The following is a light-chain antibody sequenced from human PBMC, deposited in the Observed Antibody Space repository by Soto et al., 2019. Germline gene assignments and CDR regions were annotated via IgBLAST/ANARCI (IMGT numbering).Light chain of an antibody. CDR2: SDN. CDR3: AAWDVSQKARV. Sequence: QSVLTQPPSASGTPGQTVTISCSGSSSNIGSDTVNWYQQFPGTAPKLLIYSDNQRPSGVPDRFSGSKSGTSASLAISGLQSDDEADYYCAAWDVSQKARVFGGGTKLTVL. V-gene: IGLV1-44*01. J-gene: IGLJ3*02. CDR1: SSNIGSDT.